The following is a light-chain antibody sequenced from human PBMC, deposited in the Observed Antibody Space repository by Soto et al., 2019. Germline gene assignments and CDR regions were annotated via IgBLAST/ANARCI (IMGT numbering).Light chain of an antibody. V-gene: IGLV4-69*02. CDR3: QAWASGIGV. CDR2: VNSDGSH. J-gene: IGLJ1*01. CDR1: SGHNIYA. Sequence: QLVLAQSPSASASLGASVKLTCTLSSGHNIYAIVWHQQQPETGPRYLLKVNSDGSHTSGDGNPDRFSGSRSGAERYLTIPSLQSEDESDYYCQAWASGIGVFGTGTKLTVL.